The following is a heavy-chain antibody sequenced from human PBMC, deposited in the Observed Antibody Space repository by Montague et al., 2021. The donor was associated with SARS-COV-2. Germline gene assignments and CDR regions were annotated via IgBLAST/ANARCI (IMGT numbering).Heavy chain of an antibody. J-gene: IGHJ6*03. D-gene: IGHD3-9*01. V-gene: IGHV6-1*01. CDR3: ARDLKPPGDILTGYLPYYYYMDV. CDR2: TYYRSKWYN. CDR1: GDSVSSNSAA. Sequence: CAISGDSVSSNSAAWNWIRQSPSRGLEWLGRTYYRSKWYNDYAVSVKSRITINPDTPKNQFSLQLNSVTPEDTTVYYCARDLKPPGDILTGYLPYYYYMDVWGEGTTVTVSS.